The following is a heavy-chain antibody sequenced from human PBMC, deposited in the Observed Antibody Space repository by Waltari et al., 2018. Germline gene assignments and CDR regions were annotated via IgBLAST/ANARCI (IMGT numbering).Heavy chain of an antibody. CDR3: ASQSGYCAGSSCYGSLFMDV. V-gene: IGHV3-48*04. J-gene: IGHJ6*03. CDR2: ISTSSNTI. D-gene: IGHD2-15*01. Sequence: QLVESGGGLVQPGGSLRLSCAVSGFTFRSYSINWVSQAPGKGLEWISHISTSSNTIYYAESVKGRFTISRDNAKNSLFLQINNLRAEDTAVYYCASQSGYCAGSSCYGSLFMDVWGKGTTVTVSS. CDR1: GFTFRSYS.